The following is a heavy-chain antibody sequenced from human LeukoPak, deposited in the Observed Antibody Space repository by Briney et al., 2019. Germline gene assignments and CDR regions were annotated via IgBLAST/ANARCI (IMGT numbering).Heavy chain of an antibody. D-gene: IGHD1-26*01. Sequence: GGSLRLSCAAPGFTFSSYEMNWVRQAPGKGLEWVSYISSSGSTIYYADSVKGRFTISRDNAKNSLYLQMNSLRAEDTAVYYCARYRWLSGSQIFDYWGQGTLVTVSS. CDR2: ISSSGSTI. V-gene: IGHV3-48*03. CDR3: ARYRWLSGSQIFDY. J-gene: IGHJ4*02. CDR1: GFTFSSYE.